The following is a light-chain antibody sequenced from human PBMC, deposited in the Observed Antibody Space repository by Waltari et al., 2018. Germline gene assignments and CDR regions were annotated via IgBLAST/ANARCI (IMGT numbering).Light chain of an antibody. V-gene: IGKV1-27*01. CDR2: VAS. CDR3: QKYNSAPWT. CDR1: QDISTY. Sequence: DIQMTQSPSSLSASVGDRVTITCRASQDISTYLAWYQQKPGKVPKLLIYVASTLQSGVPSRFSGSGSGTDFTLTISSLQPEDVATYYCQKYNSAPWTFGQGTRVDTK. J-gene: IGKJ1*01.